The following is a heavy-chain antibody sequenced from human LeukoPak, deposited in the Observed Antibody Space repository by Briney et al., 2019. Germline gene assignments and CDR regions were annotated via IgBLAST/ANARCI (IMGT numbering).Heavy chain of an antibody. CDR2: IKQDGSEK. V-gene: IGHV3-7*01. D-gene: IGHD4-17*01. Sequence: PGGSLRLSCTASGFTFSAYAMMWVRQAPGKGLEWVANIKQDGSEKYYVDSVKGRFTISRDNAKNSLYLQMNSLRAEDTAVYYCARESVTTWAFDYWGQGTLVTVSS. J-gene: IGHJ4*02. CDR3: ARESVTTWAFDY. CDR1: GFTFSAYA.